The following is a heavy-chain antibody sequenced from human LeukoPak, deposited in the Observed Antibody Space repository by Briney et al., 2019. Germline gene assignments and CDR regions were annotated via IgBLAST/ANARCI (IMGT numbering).Heavy chain of an antibody. CDR3: ATGYCSGGSCYGDAFDI. D-gene: IGHD2-15*01. V-gene: IGHV4-59*08. CDR2: IYYSGST. J-gene: IGHJ3*02. Sequence: SETLSLTCTVSGGSISSYYWSWIRQPPGKGLEWIGYIYYSGSTDYNPSLKSRVTISVDTSKNQFSLKLSSVTAADTAVYYCATGYCSGGSCYGDAFDIWGQGTMVTVSS. CDR1: GGSISSYY.